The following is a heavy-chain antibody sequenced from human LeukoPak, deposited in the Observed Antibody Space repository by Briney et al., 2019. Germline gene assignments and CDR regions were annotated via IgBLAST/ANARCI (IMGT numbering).Heavy chain of an antibody. CDR3: ARDATNIHGPHAFDI. V-gene: IGHV4-59*01. CDR2: IYYSVST. J-gene: IGHJ3*02. Sequence: SETLSLTCTVSGGSISSYDWSWIRQPPGKGREWFGYIYYSVSTNYNPSLKSRVTISVDTSKNQFTLKLSSVTAADTAVYYCARDATNIHGPHAFDIWGQGTMVTVSS. CDR1: GGSISSYD. D-gene: IGHD1-14*01.